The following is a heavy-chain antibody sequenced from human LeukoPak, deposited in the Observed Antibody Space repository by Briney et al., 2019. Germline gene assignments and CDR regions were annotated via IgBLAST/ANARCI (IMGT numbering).Heavy chain of an antibody. CDR1: GFTFSSCA. V-gene: IGHV3-23*01. CDR3: AKYTPANYYGSGSIFDY. J-gene: IGHJ4*02. D-gene: IGHD3-10*01. Sequence: QSGGSLRLSCAASGFTFSSCALSWVRQAPGKGLEWVSTVSVNGGTTYYADSVKGRFTISRDNSKNTLYLQMNSLRAEDTAVYYCAKYTPANYYGSGSIFDYWGQGTLVTVSS. CDR2: VSVNGGTT.